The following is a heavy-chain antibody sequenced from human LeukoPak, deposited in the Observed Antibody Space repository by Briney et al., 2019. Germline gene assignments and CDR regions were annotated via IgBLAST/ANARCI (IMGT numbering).Heavy chain of an antibody. D-gene: IGHD6-13*01. V-gene: IGHV3-30*18. CDR2: ISYDGSNK. J-gene: IGHJ4*02. Sequence: PGRSLRLSCAASGFTFSSYGMHWVRQAPGKWLEWVAVISYDGSNKYYADSVKGRFTISRDNSKNTLYLQMNSLRAEDTAVYYCAKDTAAGTGYLDYWGQGTLVTVSS. CDR3: AKDTAAGTGYLDY. CDR1: GFTFSSYG.